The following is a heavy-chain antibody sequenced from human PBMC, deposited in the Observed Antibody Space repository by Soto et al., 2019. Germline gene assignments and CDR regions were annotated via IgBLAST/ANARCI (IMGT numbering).Heavy chain of an antibody. CDR1: GGTFSSYA. V-gene: IGHV1-69*01. J-gene: IGHJ4*02. Sequence: SVKVSCKASGGTFSSYAISWVREAPGQGLEWMGGIIPIFGTANYAQKFQGRVTITADESTSTAYMELSSLRSEDTAVYYCARDPAAAGSSFDYWGQGTLVTVSS. CDR3: ARDPAAAGSSFDY. CDR2: IIPIFGTA. D-gene: IGHD6-13*01.